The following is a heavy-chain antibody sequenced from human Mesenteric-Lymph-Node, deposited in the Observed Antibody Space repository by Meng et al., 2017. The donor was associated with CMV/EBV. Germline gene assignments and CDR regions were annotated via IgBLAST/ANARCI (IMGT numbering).Heavy chain of an antibody. J-gene: IGHJ6*02. CDR1: GYTFTAYF. CDR3: ATAPYSNYGGHYYYYAMDV. V-gene: IGHV1-2*02. D-gene: IGHD4-11*01. CDR2: INPNNNDT. Sequence: ASVKVSCKASGYTFTAYFLHWVRQAPGQGLEWMGWINPNNNDTNYAQKFQGRVTITADKSTSTAYMDLSSLRSEDTALYYCATAPYSNYGGHYYYYAMDVWGQGTTVTVSS.